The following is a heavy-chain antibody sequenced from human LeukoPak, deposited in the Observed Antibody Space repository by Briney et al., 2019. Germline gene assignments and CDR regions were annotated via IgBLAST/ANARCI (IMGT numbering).Heavy chain of an antibody. Sequence: GGSLRLSCAASGFTFSDYYMSWIRQAPGKGLEWVSYISSSGSTIYYADSVKGRFTISRDNAKNSLYLQMNSVRAEDTAVYYCARDRLRIFGVVTYMFDYWGQGTLVTVSS. V-gene: IGHV3-11*01. CDR3: ARDRLRIFGVVTYMFDY. CDR2: ISSSGSTI. D-gene: IGHD3-3*01. J-gene: IGHJ4*02. CDR1: GFTFSDYY.